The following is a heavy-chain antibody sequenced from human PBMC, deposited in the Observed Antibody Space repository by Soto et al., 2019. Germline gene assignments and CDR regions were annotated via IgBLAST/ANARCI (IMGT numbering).Heavy chain of an antibody. CDR1: GFMFSTTD. Sequence: GGSLRLSCAASGFMFSTTDMSWVRQAPGKGLEWLTTIEGSGEITYYADSVKGRFTISRDNSKSTVYLQMDSLTADDTAVYFCVENSGWFNTWGQGTPVTVSS. J-gene: IGHJ5*02. CDR2: IEGSGEIT. CDR3: VENSGWFNT. V-gene: IGHV3-23*01. D-gene: IGHD3-10*01.